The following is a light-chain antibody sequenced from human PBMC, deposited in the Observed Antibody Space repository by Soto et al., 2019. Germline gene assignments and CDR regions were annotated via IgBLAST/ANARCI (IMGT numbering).Light chain of an antibody. J-gene: IGKJ2*01. CDR3: QQYGTPPFT. V-gene: IGKV3-20*01. CDR2: GAS. Sequence: EIALTQSPGTLSLSPGEGATLSCRASQSIDSGYLAWYQQKPGQAPRLLMYGASSRPTGISGRFSGSGSGTDFTLTISRLEPEDFAVYYCQQYGTPPFTFGQGTKLEIK. CDR1: QSIDSGY.